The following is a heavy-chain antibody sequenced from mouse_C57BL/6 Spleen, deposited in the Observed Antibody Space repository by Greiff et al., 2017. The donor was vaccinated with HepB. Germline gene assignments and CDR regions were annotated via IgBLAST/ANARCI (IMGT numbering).Heavy chain of an antibody. V-gene: IGHV14-3*01. CDR1: GFNIKNTY. Sequence: EVQGVESVAELVRPGASVKLSCTASGFNIKNTYMHWVKQRPEQGLEWIGRIDPANGNTKYAPKFQGKATITADTSSNTAYLQLSSLTSEDTAIYYCARSYGYDGRGYAMDYWGQGTSVTVSS. CDR3: ARSYGYDGRGYAMDY. J-gene: IGHJ4*01. CDR2: IDPANGNT. D-gene: IGHD2-2*01.